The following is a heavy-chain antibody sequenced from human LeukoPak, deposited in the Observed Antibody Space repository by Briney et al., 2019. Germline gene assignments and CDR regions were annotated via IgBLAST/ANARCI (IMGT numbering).Heavy chain of an antibody. J-gene: IGHJ4*02. CDR2: ILENGSNQ. D-gene: IGHD5-12*01. Sequence: SCKAFGYTFTSNYMHWVRQAPGKGLDWVAVILENGSNQYYADSVKGRFTISRDNAKNSLYLQMNSLRAEDTAVYYCAREDSGYDWGNIDYWGQGTLVTVSS. CDR1: GYTFTSNY. CDR3: AREDSGYDWGNIDY. V-gene: IGHV3-30*04.